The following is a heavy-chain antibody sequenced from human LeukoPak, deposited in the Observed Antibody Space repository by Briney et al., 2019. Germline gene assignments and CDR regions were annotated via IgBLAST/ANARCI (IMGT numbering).Heavy chain of an antibody. Sequence: GRSLRLSCAVSGFTFDDYAMHWVRQAPGKGLEWVSAISGSGGSTYYADSVKGRFTISRDNSKNTLYLQMNSLRAEDTAVYYCAKDIVIEVAEQRGDYWGQGTLVTVSS. J-gene: IGHJ4*02. V-gene: IGHV3-23*01. CDR1: GFTFDDYA. CDR3: AKDIVIEVAEQRGDY. CDR2: ISGSGGST. D-gene: IGHD6-19*01.